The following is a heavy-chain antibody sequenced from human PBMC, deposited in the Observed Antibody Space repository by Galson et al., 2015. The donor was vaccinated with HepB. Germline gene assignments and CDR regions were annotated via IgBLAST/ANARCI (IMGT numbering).Heavy chain of an antibody. V-gene: IGHV3-30*04. CDR1: GFTFSSYA. J-gene: IGHJ4*02. Sequence: SLRLSCATSGFTFSSYAMHWVRQAPGKGLEWVAVISYDGSNKYYADSVKGRFTISRDNSKNTLYLQMNSLRAEDTAVYYCARRSSDSFDYWGQGTLVTVSS. CDR3: ARRSSDSFDY. CDR2: ISYDGSNK.